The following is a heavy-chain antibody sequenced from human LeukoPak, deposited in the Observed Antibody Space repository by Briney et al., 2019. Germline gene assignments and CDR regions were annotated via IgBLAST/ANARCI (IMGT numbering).Heavy chain of an antibody. CDR2: IHYSGST. V-gene: IGHV4-31*03. Sequence: SETLSLTCSVSGGSISSGDYYWSWIRQHPGKGLEWIGYIHYSGSTYYNPSLKSRVSISVSTSKNRFSLQLSSVTAADTAVYYCARHTSGSSLDYWGQGTLVTVSS. J-gene: IGHJ4*02. D-gene: IGHD6-25*01. CDR1: GGSISSGDYY. CDR3: ARHTSGSSLDY.